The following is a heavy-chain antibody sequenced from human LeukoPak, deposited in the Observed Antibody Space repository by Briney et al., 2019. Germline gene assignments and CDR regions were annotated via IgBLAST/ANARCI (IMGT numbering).Heavy chain of an antibody. V-gene: IGHV4-61*02. CDR3: ARDQGWFDP. CDR2: IYTSGST. Sequence: SETLSLTCTVSGGSISSGSYYWSWIRQPAGKGLEWIGRIYTSGSTNYNPSLKSRVTISVGTSKNQFSLKLSSVTAADTAVYYCARDQGWFDPWGQGTLVTVSS. J-gene: IGHJ5*02. CDR1: GGSISSGSYY.